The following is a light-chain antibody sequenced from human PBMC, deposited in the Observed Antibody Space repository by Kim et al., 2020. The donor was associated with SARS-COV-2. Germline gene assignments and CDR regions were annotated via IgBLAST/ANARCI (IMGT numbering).Light chain of an antibody. CDR3: QLWDSSTDHVI. V-gene: IGLV3-21*01. CDR1: DIGRKS. J-gene: IGLJ2*01. Sequence: SYELTQPPSLSVAPGETATISCGGNDIGRKSVHWYQQRPGQAPALVIYFDKDRPSGIPERFSGSNSENSATLTISRVEVGDEAAYYCQLWDSSTDHVIFG. CDR2: FDK.